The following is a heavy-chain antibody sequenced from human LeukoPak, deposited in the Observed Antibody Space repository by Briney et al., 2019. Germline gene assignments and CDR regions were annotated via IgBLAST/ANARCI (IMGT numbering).Heavy chain of an antibody. CDR1: GFTFSSYW. Sequence: GGSLRLSCAASGFTFSSYWMSWVRQAPGKGPEWVANIKQDGSEKYYVDSVKGRFTISRDNAKNSLYLQMNSLRAEDTAVYYCARVPFREQQLWYFDYWGQGTLVTVSS. V-gene: IGHV3-7*01. D-gene: IGHD6-13*01. J-gene: IGHJ4*02. CDR2: IKQDGSEK. CDR3: ARVPFREQQLWYFDY.